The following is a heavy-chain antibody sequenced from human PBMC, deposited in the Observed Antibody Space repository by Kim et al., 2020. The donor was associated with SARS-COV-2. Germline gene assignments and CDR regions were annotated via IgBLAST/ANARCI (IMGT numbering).Heavy chain of an antibody. CDR1: GGSISSSNYY. J-gene: IGHJ4*02. CDR2: IYYRGST. Sequence: SETLSLTCTVSGGSISSSNYYWGWIRQPPGKGLEWIGSIYYRGSTYYNPSLKSRVTISVDTSKNQLSLKLTSVTAADTAVYYCAYCGGDYYSIHFDYWVQGTLVTVSS. V-gene: IGHV4-39*01. D-gene: IGHD2-21*02. CDR3: AYCGGDYYSIHFDY.